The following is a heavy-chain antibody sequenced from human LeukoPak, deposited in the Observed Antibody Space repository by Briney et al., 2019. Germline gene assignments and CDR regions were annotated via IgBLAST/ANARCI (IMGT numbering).Heavy chain of an antibody. CDR3: ARRRTFGCSSTSCRHYMDV. D-gene: IGHD2-2*01. V-gene: IGHV5-51*01. CDR2: IYPGDSDT. J-gene: IGHJ6*03. Sequence: GESLKISCKGSGYSFTSYWIGWVRQMPGKSLEWMGIIYPGDSDTRYSPSFQGQVTISADKSSSTAYLQWSSLKASDTAMYYCARRRTFGCSSTSCRHYMDVWGKGTTVTVSS. CDR1: GYSFTSYW.